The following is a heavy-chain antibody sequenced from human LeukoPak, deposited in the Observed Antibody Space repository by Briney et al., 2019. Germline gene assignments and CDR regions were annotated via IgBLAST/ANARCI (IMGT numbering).Heavy chain of an antibody. D-gene: IGHD3-9*01. Sequence: SETLSLTCTVSGDSINSNSYFWGWIRQPPGKGLEWIGEIDHSGRTNYNPSLKSRVTISVDTSKNQFSLKLSSVTAADTAVYYCARDADMAFDIWGQGTMVTVSS. V-gene: IGHV4-39*07. J-gene: IGHJ3*02. CDR1: GDSINSNSYF. CDR2: IDHSGRT. CDR3: ARDADMAFDI.